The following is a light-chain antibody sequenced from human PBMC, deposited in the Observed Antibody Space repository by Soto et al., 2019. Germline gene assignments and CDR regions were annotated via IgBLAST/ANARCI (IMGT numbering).Light chain of an antibody. CDR2: DAS. CDR3: QQRSNWPRLLT. CDR1: QSVSSY. Sequence: EIVLTQSPATLSLSPGERATLSCRASQSVSSYLAWYQQKPGQAPRLLIYDASNRATGIPARFSGSGSGTDVSLTISSLGPEDFAVYYCQQRSNWPRLLTFGPGTKVDIK. J-gene: IGKJ3*01. V-gene: IGKV3-11*01.